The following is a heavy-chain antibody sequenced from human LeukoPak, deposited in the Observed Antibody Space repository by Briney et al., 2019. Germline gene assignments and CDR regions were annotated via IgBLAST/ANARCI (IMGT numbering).Heavy chain of an antibody. V-gene: IGHV3-21*01. CDR2: ISSSSSYI. CDR1: GFTFSSYS. J-gene: IGHJ4*02. D-gene: IGHD2-2*01. CDR3: AREPRMVVVVPAAHFDY. Sequence: GSLRLSCAASGFTFSSYSMNWVRQAPGKGPEWVSSISSSSSYIYYADSVKGRFTISRDNAKNSLYLQMNSLRAEDTAVYYCAREPRMVVVVPAAHFDYWGQGTLVTVSS.